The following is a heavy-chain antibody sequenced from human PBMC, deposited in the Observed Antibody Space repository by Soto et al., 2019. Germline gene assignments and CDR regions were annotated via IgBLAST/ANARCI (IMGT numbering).Heavy chain of an antibody. CDR1: GFTFSSYA. Sequence: GGSLRLSCAASGFTFSSYAMSWVRQAPGKGLEWVSAISGSGGSTYYADSVKGRFTISRDNSKNTLYLQMNSLRAEGTAVYYCAYPILSSSSHTPPHYYYHYYRMDVRSQGTTVTVS. D-gene: IGHD6-6*01. J-gene: IGHJ6*02. CDR3: AYPILSSSSHTPPHYYYHYYRMDV. CDR2: ISGSGGST. V-gene: IGHV3-23*01.